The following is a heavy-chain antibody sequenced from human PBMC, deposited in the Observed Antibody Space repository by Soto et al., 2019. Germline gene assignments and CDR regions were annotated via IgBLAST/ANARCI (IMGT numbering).Heavy chain of an antibody. CDR2: IYWNDDK. J-gene: IGHJ4*02. V-gene: IGHV2-5*01. D-gene: IGHD3-3*02. Sequence: GSGPTLVDPTQTLTLTCPFSGFSLSTSGVGVGWIRQPPGKALEWLALIYWNDDKRYSPSLKSRLTITKDTSKNQVVLTMTNMDPVDTATYYCAHVILRASKYYFDYWGQGTLVTVSS. CDR3: AHVILRASKYYFDY. CDR1: GFSLSTSGVG.